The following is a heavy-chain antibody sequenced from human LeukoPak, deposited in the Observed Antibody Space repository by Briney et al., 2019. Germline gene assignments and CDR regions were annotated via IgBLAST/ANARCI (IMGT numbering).Heavy chain of an antibody. Sequence: PSETPSLTCAVYGGSFSGYYWSWIRQPPGKGLEWIGEINHSGSTNYNPSLKSRVTISVDTSKNQFSLKLSSVTAADTAVYYCAQTPGGGYYYGRDYWGQGTLVTVSS. D-gene: IGHD3-22*01. V-gene: IGHV4-34*01. CDR2: INHSGST. J-gene: IGHJ4*02. CDR3: AQTPGGGYYYGRDY. CDR1: GGSFSGYY.